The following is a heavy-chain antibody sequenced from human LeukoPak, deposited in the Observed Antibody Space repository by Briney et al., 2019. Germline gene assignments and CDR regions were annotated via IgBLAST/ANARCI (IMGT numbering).Heavy chain of an antibody. CDR2: ISSSGSTI. Sequence: GGSLRLSCAASGFTFSDYYMSWIRQAPGKGLEWVSYISSSGSTIYYADSVKGRFTISRDNSKNTLYLQMNSLRAEDTAVYYCAKTPTSSGYSYYYYYMDVWGKGTTVTISS. CDR3: AKTPTSSGYSYYYYYMDV. D-gene: IGHD3-22*01. V-gene: IGHV3-11*04. CDR1: GFTFSDYY. J-gene: IGHJ6*03.